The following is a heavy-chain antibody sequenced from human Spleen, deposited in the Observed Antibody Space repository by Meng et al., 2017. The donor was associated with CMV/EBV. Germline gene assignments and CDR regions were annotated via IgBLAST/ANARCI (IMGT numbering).Heavy chain of an antibody. J-gene: IGHJ4*02. Sequence: GGSLRLSCAASGFTFNSYWMHWVRQAPGKGLEWVANIKQDGSEKYYVDSVKGRFTISRDNAKNSQYLQMNSLRVEDTAIYYCARDYNGYDTFDYWGQGTQVTVSS. V-gene: IGHV3-7*03. CDR2: IKQDGSEK. CDR1: GFTFNSYW. D-gene: IGHD5-12*01. CDR3: ARDYNGYDTFDY.